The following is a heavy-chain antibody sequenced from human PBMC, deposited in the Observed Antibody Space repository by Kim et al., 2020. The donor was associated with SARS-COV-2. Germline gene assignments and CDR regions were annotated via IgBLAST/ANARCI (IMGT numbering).Heavy chain of an antibody. D-gene: IGHD3-10*01. CDR2: IIPMVGKA. CDR3: ARPAGGFGDSLDY. CDR1: GETFSSYN. Sequence: SVKVSCKVFGETFSSYNINWVRQAPGQGLECMGRIIPMVGKADYAQKFQGRVTIIADRSTSTAYMDVSSLRSEDTAVYYCARPAGGFGDSLDYWGQGTLVTVSS. V-gene: IGHV1-69*02. J-gene: IGHJ4*02.